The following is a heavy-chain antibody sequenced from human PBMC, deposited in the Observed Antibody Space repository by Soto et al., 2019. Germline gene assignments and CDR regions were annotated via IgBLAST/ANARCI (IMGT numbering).Heavy chain of an antibody. J-gene: IGHJ3*02. D-gene: IGHD2-21*02. Sequence: GESLKISCKGSGYIFSIYWIGWVRQVPGKGLEWMGIIYPGDSDTRYNPSFQGQVTISADKSISTAYLQWSSLKASDTAMYYCARTGGNSGSAAFDIWGQGTMVTVSS. CDR1: GYIFSIYW. CDR2: IYPGDSDT. CDR3: ARTGGNSGSAAFDI. V-gene: IGHV5-51*01.